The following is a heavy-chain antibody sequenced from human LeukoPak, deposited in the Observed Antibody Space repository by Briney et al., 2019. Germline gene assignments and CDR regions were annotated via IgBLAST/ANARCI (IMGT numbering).Heavy chain of an antibody. CDR2: ISAYNGNT. V-gene: IGHV1-18*01. CDR3: ARDRGPTYYYDSSGYYY. J-gene: IGHJ4*02. CDR1: GYTFGNYG. Sequence: ASVKVSCKAAGYTFGNYGIKWVRQAPGQGLEWVGWISAYNGNTNYAQKLQGRVTMTTDTSTSTAYMELRSLRSDDTAVYYCARDRGPTYYYDSSGYYYWGQGTLVTVSS. D-gene: IGHD3-22*01.